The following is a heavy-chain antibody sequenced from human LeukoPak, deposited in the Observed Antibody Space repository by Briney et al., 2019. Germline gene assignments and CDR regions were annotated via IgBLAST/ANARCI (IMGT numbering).Heavy chain of an antibody. CDR1: GFTFSNYW. CDR3: IRDFRSADL. J-gene: IGHJ5*02. CDR2: IYVDGRTT. Sequence: GGSLRLSCVASGFTFSNYWMHWVCQPPGKGLVWVSRIYVDGRTTNYADSVKGRFTISRDNAKNTVYLEMNSLSVEDAATYYCIRDFRSADLWGQGTLVTVTS. V-gene: IGHV3-74*01.